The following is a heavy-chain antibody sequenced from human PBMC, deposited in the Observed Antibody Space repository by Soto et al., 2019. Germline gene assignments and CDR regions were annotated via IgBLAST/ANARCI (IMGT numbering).Heavy chain of an antibody. CDR3: ARNYGDYDRYYYMDV. J-gene: IGHJ6*03. V-gene: IGHV3-48*01. CDR2: ISSSSSTR. D-gene: IGHD4-17*01. Sequence: GGSLRLSCAASGFTFSSYSMNWVRQAPGKGLEWVSYISSSSSTRYYADSVKGRFTISRDTAKNSLYLQMNSLRAEDTAVYYCARNYGDYDRYYYMDVWGKGTTVTVSS. CDR1: GFTFSSYS.